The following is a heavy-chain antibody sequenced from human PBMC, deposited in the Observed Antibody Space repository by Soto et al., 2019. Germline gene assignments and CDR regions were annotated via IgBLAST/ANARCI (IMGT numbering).Heavy chain of an antibody. CDR3: ARSPERLLQPHYYYYGMDV. V-gene: IGHV1-69*01. J-gene: IGHJ6*02. CDR2: IIPIFGTA. CDR1: GGTFSSYA. D-gene: IGHD2-21*01. Sequence: QVQLVQSGAEVKKPGSSVKVSCKASGGTFSSYAISWVRQAPGQGLEWMGGIIPIFGTANYAQKFQGRVTITADESTSTAYMELSSLRSEHTAVYYCARSPERLLQPHYYYYGMDVWGQGTTVTFSS.